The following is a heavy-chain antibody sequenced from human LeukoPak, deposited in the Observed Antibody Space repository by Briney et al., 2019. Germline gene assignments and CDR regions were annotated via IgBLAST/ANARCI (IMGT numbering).Heavy chain of an antibody. CDR1: GCTFTGYF. V-gene: IGHV1-2*02. CDR3: ARIGGSGYTYGTFDY. CDR2: INCNSGGT. Sequence: ASVKVSCKASGCTFTGYFIHWMRQAPGQGLEWMGWINCNSGGTRYAQKFQGRVTMTRDTSISTAYMEMSRLRFDDTAVYYCARIGGSGYTYGTFDYWGQGTLVTVSS. J-gene: IGHJ4*02. D-gene: IGHD5-18*01.